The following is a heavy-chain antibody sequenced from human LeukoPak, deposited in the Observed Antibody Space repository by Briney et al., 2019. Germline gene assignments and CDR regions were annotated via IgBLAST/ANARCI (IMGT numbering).Heavy chain of an antibody. Sequence: ASVKVSCKASGYTFTSYGISWVRQAPGQGLEWMGWISAYNGNTNYAQKLQGRATMTTDTSTSTAYMELRSLRSDDTAVYYCARGSVAVDPSGWFDPWGQGTLVTVSS. CDR3: ARGSVAVDPSGWFDP. V-gene: IGHV1-18*01. J-gene: IGHJ5*02. D-gene: IGHD6-19*01. CDR2: ISAYNGNT. CDR1: GYTFTSYG.